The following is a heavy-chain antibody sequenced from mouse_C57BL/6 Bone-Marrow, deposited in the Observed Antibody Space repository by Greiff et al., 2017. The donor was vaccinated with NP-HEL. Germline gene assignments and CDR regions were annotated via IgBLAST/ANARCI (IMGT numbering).Heavy chain of an antibody. D-gene: IGHD3-2*02. CDR2: IYPGNSDT. V-gene: IGHV1-5*01. CDR3: TTDSTGYIWCAD. CDR1: GYTFTSYW. Sequence: VQLQQSGTVLARPGASVKMSCKTSGYTFTSYWMHWVKQRPGQGLEWIGAIYPGNSDTSYNQKFKGKAKLTAVTSASTAYMELSSLTNEDSAVDNCTTDSTGYIWCADWGQGTLVTVSA. J-gene: IGHJ3*01.